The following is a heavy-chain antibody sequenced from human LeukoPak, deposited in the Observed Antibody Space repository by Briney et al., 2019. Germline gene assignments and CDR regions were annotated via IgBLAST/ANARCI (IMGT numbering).Heavy chain of an antibody. CDR1: GHTFTAYY. V-gene: IGHV1-2*02. CDR2: INPNSGGT. J-gene: IGHJ4*02. Sequence: ASVKVSCKASGHTFTAYYMHWARQAPGQGLEWMGWINPNSGGTNYAQQFQGRVTMTRDTSISTAYMELTRLRSDDTAVYYCARGDVITSLDYWGQGTLVTVSS. CDR3: ARGDVITSLDY. D-gene: IGHD3-16*01.